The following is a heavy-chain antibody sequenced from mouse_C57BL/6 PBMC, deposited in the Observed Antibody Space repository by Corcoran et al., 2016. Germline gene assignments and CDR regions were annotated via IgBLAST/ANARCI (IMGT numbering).Heavy chain of an antibody. CDR3: ARRPLYGSSPMDY. CDR1: GYTFTTYG. D-gene: IGHD1-1*01. CDR2: INTYSGVP. J-gene: IGHJ4*01. Sequence: QIQLVQSGPELKKPGGTVKISCKASGYTFTTYGMSWVKQAPGKGLKWMGWINTYSGVPTYADDFKGRFAFSLETSASTAYLQINNLKNEDTATYFCARRPLYGSSPMDYWGQGTSVTVSS. V-gene: IGHV9-3*01.